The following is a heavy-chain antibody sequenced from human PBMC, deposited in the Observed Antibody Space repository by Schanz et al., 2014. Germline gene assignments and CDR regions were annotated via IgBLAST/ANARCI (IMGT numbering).Heavy chain of an antibody. V-gene: IGHV3-7*01. J-gene: IGHJ4*02. CDR3: AKYGGELGVSFEY. D-gene: IGHD7-27*01. CDR1: GFTFSSYW. CDR2: IKQDGSEK. Sequence: EVQLVESGGGLVQPGGSLRLSCAASGFTFSSYWMSWVRQAPGEGLEWVANIKQDGSEKYYVDSVKGRFTISRDNAKNSLYLQMNSLRPEDTAVYYCAKYGGELGVSFEYWGQGATVTVSS.